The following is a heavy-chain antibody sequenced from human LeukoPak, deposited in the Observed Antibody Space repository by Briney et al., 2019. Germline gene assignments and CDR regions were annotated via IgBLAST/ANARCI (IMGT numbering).Heavy chain of an antibody. J-gene: IGHJ4*02. D-gene: IGHD6-13*01. V-gene: IGHV4-34*01. CDR1: GGSFSGHY. CDR3: ARSQTGSWYF. Sequence: ASETLSLTCAVYGGSFSGHYWSWIRQPPGKGLEWIGEINHSGSTNYNPSLKSRVTISSDTSKNQFSLKLSSVTAADTAVYYCARSQTGSWYFWGQGTLVTVSS. CDR2: INHSGST.